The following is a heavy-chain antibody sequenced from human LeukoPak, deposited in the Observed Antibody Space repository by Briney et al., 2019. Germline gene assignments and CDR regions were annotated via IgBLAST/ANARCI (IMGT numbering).Heavy chain of an antibody. CDR3: ARGYYDILTGYYPYDY. Sequence: GGSLRLSCAASGFTFSSYAMHWVRQAPGKGLEWVAVISYDGSNKYYADSVKGRFTISRDNSKNTLYLQMNSLRAEDTAVYYCARGYYDILTGYYPYDYWGQGTLVTVSS. J-gene: IGHJ4*02. D-gene: IGHD3-9*01. CDR2: ISYDGSNK. V-gene: IGHV3-30*14. CDR1: GFTFSSYA.